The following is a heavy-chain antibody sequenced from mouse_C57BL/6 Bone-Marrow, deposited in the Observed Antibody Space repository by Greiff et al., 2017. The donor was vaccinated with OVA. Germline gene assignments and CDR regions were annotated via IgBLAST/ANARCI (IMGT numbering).Heavy chain of an antibody. CDR3: GYYRGYFDY. CDR1: GYTFTDYY. V-gene: IGHV1-76*01. J-gene: IGHJ2*01. Sequence: VKLLESGAELVRPGASVKLSCKASGYTFTDYYINWVKQRPGQGLEWIARIYPGSGNTYYNEKFKGKATLTAEKSSSTAYMQLSSLTSEDSAVYFCGYYRGYFDYWGQGTTLTVSS. CDR2: IYPGSGNT. D-gene: IGHD1-2*01.